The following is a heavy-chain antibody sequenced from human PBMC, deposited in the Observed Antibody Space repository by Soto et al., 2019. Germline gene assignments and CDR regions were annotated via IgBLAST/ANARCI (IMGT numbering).Heavy chain of an antibody. CDR3: ARDRGNSGWYYYGMDV. CDR2: TYYRSKWSN. D-gene: IGHD6-19*01. V-gene: IGHV6-1*01. Sequence: SQTLSLTCAISGDSVSNNSSAWNWIRQSPSRGLEWLGRTYYRSKWSNDYAVSVKGRMTFIPDTSKNQLSLHLNSVTPEDTAIYYCARDRGNSGWYYYGMDVWGQGTTVTVSS. J-gene: IGHJ6*02. CDR1: GDSVSNNSSA.